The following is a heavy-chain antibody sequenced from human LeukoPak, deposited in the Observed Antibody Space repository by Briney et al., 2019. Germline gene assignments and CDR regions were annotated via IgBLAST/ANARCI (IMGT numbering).Heavy chain of an antibody. CDR1: GFTFSSYA. J-gene: IGHJ4*02. CDR3: ARGLNNWNDDY. D-gene: IGHD1-20*01. Sequence: PGRSLRLSCAASGFTFSSYAMHWVRQAPGKGLEWVAVISYDGSNKYYADSVKGRFTISRDNAKNSLYLQMNSLRAEDTAVYYCARGLNNWNDDYWGQGTLVTVSS. V-gene: IGHV3-30-3*01. CDR2: ISYDGSNK.